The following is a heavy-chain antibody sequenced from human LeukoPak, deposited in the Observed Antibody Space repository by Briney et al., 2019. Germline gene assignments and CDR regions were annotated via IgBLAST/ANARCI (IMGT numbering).Heavy chain of an antibody. CDR1: GFTLSGSA. V-gene: IGHV3-73*01. D-gene: IGHD2-2*01. Sequence: GGSLKLACAASGFTLSGSAIHCVRQASGKGLGWVGRIRSKANSYAPAYAASVKGRFTITRDDSKKTAYLQMNSLKTEDTAVYYCTRLTGDDCSSTSCRDYWGQGTLVTVSS. CDR3: TRLTGDDCSSTSCRDY. J-gene: IGHJ4*02. CDR2: IRSKANSYAP.